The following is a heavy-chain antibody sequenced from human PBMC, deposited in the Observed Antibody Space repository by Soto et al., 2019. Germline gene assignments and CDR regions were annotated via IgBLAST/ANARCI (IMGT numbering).Heavy chain of an antibody. V-gene: IGHV3-23*01. D-gene: IGHD2-15*01. Sequence: EVQLLESGGGLVQPGGSLRLSCAASGFTFNNYAMSWVRQAPGKGLEWVSAISGSGGSTYYADSVNGRFTISRDNSKNTLYLQMNSLRVEDTAVYYCAKEDTSYCSGGSCYLFWGQGTLVTASS. CDR1: GFTFNNYA. CDR2: ISGSGGST. CDR3: AKEDTSYCSGGSCYLF. J-gene: IGHJ4*02.